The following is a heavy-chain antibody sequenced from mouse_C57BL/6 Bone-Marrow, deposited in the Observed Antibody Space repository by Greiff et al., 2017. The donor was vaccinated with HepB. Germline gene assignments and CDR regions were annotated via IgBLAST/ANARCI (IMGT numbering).Heavy chain of an antibody. V-gene: IGHV1-59*01. CDR3: ARWPRWLLEEGYYFDY. Sequence: QVQLQQPGAELVRPGTSVKLSCKASGYTFTSYWMHWVKQRPGQGLEWIGVIDPSDSYTNYNQKFKGKATLTVDTSSSTAYMQLSSLTSEDSAVYYCARWPRWLLEEGYYFDYWGQGTTLTVSS. CDR1: GYTFTSYW. D-gene: IGHD2-3*01. CDR2: IDPSDSYT. J-gene: IGHJ2*01.